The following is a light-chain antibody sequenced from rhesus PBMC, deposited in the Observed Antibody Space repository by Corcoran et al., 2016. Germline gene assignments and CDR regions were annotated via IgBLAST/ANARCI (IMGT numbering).Light chain of an antibody. Sequence: DIVMTQTPLSLPVTLGEPASISCRSSQSLVYSDGKTYLYWYLQKSGHSRKLLMYLVSKRSSGVPEECSGSGAGTDFTLKISRVEAEDVGVYYCMQALRSPLTFGGGTKVEIK. CDR3: MQALRSPLT. CDR1: QSLVYSDGKTY. CDR2: LVS. J-gene: IGKJ4*01. V-gene: IGKV2-82*02.